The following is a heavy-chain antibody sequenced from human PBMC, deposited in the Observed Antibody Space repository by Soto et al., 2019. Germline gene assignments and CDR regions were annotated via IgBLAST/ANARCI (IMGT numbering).Heavy chain of an antibody. V-gene: IGHV1-24*01. Sequence: ASVKVSCKASGYTFTSYGISWVRQAPGKGLEWMGGFDPEDGETIYAQKFQGRVTMTEDTSTDTAYMELSSLRSEDTAVYYCATSLRRVASSSWYDWFDPWGQGTLVTVSS. D-gene: IGHD6-13*01. CDR1: GYTFTSYG. CDR2: FDPEDGET. J-gene: IGHJ5*02. CDR3: ATSLRRVASSSWYDWFDP.